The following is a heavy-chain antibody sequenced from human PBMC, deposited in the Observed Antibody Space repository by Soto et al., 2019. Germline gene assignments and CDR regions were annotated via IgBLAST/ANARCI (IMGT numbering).Heavy chain of an antibody. CDR3: ARDLTSYWYFAL. D-gene: IGHD3-10*01. J-gene: IGHJ2*01. Sequence: QVKLVQSGAEVKKPGYSVKVSCKASGGTFSSYTISWVRQAHGQGLEWMGRIIPIRGIANYAQKFQGRVTITAYKSTSTAYMELSSLRSEDTAVYYCARDLTSYWYFALWGRGTLVTVSS. V-gene: IGHV1-69*08. CDR2: IIPIRGIA. CDR1: GGTFSSYT.